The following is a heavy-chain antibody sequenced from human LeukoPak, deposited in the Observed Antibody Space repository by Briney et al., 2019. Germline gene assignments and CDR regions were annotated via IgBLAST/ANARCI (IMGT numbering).Heavy chain of an antibody. Sequence: HPGGSLRLSCAASGFTFSSYAMHWVRQAPGKGLEWVAVISYDESNKYYADSVKGRFTISRDNSKNTLYLQMNSLRAEDTAVYYCARDLTIRPANSIEYGMDVWGQGTTVTVSS. CDR1: GFTFSSYA. J-gene: IGHJ6*02. CDR2: ISYDESNK. D-gene: IGHD1-14*01. V-gene: IGHV3-30-3*01. CDR3: ARDLTIRPANSIEYGMDV.